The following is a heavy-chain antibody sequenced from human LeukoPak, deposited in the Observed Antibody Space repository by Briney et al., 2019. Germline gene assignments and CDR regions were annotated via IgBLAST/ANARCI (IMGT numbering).Heavy chain of an antibody. CDR3: AKLGVRGVITPIDY. CDR2: ISGSGGST. CDR1: GFTFSSYS. V-gene: IGHV3-23*01. D-gene: IGHD3-10*02. Sequence: PGGSLRLSCAASGFTFSSYSMSWVRQAPGKGLEWVSAISGSGGSTYYADSVKGRFTISRDNSKNTLYLQMNSLRAEDTAVYYCAKLGVRGVITPIDYWGQGTLVTVSS. J-gene: IGHJ4*02.